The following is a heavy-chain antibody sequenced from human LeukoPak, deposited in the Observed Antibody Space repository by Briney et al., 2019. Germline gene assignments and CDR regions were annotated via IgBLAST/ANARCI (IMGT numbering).Heavy chain of an antibody. CDR1: GFTFSTYW. J-gene: IGHJ4*02. CDR2: LDRDGTTT. CDR3: ARDDGHSGWTEGLFDY. V-gene: IGHV3-74*01. Sequence: GGSLRLSCVASGFTFSTYWMHWVRQAPGKGLEWVSRLDRDGTTTSYADSVYGRFTISRDNAKSTLYLQMRSLRAEDTAVYYCARDDGHSGWTEGLFDYWGQGTLATVSS. D-gene: IGHD6-19*01.